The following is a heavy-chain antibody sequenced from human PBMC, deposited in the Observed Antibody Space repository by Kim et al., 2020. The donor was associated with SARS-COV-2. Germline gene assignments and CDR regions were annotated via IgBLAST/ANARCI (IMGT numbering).Heavy chain of an antibody. V-gene: IGHV4-34*01. Sequence: SETLSLTCAVYGGSFSGYYWSWIRQPPGKGLEWIGEINHSGSTNYNPSLKSRVTISVDTSKNQFSLKLSSVTAADTAVYYCARGFWGPHYYDSSGYYRTRRNDAFDIWGQGTMVTVSS. CDR3: ARGFWGPHYYDSSGYYRTRRNDAFDI. J-gene: IGHJ3*02. D-gene: IGHD3-22*01. CDR2: INHSGST. CDR1: GGSFSGYY.